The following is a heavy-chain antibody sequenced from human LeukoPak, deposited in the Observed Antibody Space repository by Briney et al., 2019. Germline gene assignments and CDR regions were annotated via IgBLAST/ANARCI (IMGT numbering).Heavy chain of an antibody. D-gene: IGHD6-19*01. CDR1: GFTFGDYA. V-gene: IGHV3-49*04. Sequence: GGSLRLSCTASGFTFGDYAMSWVRQAPGKGLEWGGFIRSKAYGGTTEYAASVKGRFIISRDDSKSIAYLQMNSLKTEDTAVYYCTRDTGYRSTHWGQGTLVTVVS. J-gene: IGHJ4*02. CDR2: IRSKAYGGTT. CDR3: TRDTGYRSTH.